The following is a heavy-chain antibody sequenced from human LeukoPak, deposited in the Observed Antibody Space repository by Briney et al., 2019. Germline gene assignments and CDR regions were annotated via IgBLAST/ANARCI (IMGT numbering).Heavy chain of an antibody. D-gene: IGHD3-10*01. Sequence: ASVKASCKASGYTFTSYGISWVRQAPGQGLEWMGWISAYNGNTNYAQKLQGRVTMTTDTSTSTAYMELRSLRSDDTAVYYCARENYGSGSYYVRDFDYWGQGTLVTVSS. V-gene: IGHV1-18*04. CDR2: ISAYNGNT. J-gene: IGHJ4*02. CDR3: ARENYGSGSYYVRDFDY. CDR1: GYTFTSYG.